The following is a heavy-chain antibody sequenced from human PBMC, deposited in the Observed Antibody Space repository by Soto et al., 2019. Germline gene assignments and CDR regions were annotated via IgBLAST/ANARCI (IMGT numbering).Heavy chain of an antibody. D-gene: IGHD6-6*01. CDR1: GGSISSSSYY. Sequence: SETLSLTCTVSGGSISSSSYYWGWIRQPPGKGLEWIGSIYYSGSTYYNPSLKSRVTLSVDTSNTQFSLKLSSVTAADTAVYYCARHSNFYYSSSDWFDPWGQGTLVTVSS. CDR3: ARHSNFYYSSSDWFDP. J-gene: IGHJ5*02. CDR2: IYYSGST. V-gene: IGHV4-39*01.